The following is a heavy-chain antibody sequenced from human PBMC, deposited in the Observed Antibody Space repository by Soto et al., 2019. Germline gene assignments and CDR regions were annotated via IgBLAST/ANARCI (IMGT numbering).Heavy chain of an antibody. D-gene: IGHD1-1*01. CDR2: IYYSGST. J-gene: IGHJ4*02. V-gene: IGHV4-59*01. CDR1: GGSISSYY. Sequence: QVQLQESGPGLVKPSETLSLTCTVSGGSISSYYWSWIRQPPGKGLEWIGYIYYSGSTNYKPSLKRXXXXXXXXXXXXXXXXXXXXXXXXXXXXXXXXXXXXXXXTYFCYWGQGTLVTVSS. CDR3: XXXXXXXXXTYFCY.